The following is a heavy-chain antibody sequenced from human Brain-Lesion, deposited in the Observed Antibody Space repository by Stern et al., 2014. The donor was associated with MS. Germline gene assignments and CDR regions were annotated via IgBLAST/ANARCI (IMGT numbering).Heavy chain of an antibody. CDR2: VSYDGSNK. CDR1: GFTFGSCA. V-gene: IGHV3-30*18. CDR3: AKDRQYLTYFFDH. Sequence: QVQLVQSGGGVVQPGRPLRLSCVASGFTFGSCAMHWVRQAPGQGLERVAGVSYDGSNKYYADSVKGRFTISRDNSQNTLYMQMSSLRPEDTAVYYCAKDRQYLTYFFDHWGQGSLVTVSS. D-gene: IGHD2/OR15-2a*01. J-gene: IGHJ5*02.